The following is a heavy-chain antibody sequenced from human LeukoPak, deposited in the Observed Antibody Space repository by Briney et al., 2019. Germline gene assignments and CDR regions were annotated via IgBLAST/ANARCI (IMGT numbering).Heavy chain of an antibody. CDR3: VTDPASSPFDF. V-gene: IGHV3-33*01. CDR1: GCTFSTYG. Sequence: GSLRLSCAASGCTFSTYGMHWVRQAPGKGLEWVAVIWYDGSNKYYADSVKGRFTISRDNSKNILYLQMNSLRAYDTAVYYCVTDPASSPFDFWGQGTLVTVS. CDR2: IWYDGSNK. D-gene: IGHD3-10*01. J-gene: IGHJ4*02.